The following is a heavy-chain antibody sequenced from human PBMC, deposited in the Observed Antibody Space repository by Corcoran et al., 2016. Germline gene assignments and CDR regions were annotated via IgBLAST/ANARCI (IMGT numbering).Heavy chain of an antibody. CDR2: TYYRSKWYN. CDR1: GDSVSSNSAA. CDR3: ARDSETTVTTFHYYYYYGMDV. J-gene: IGHJ6*02. Sequence: QVQLQQSGPGLVKPSQTHSLTCAISGDSVSSNSAAWNWIRQSPSRGLEWLGRTYYRSKWYNDYAVSVKRRITINPDTSKNQFSLQLNSVTPEDTAVYYCARDSETTVTTFHYYYYYGMDVWGQGTTVTVSS. V-gene: IGHV6-1*01. D-gene: IGHD4-17*01.